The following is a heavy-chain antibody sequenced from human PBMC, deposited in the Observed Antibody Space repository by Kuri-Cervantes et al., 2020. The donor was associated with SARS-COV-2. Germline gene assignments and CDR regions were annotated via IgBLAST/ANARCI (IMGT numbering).Heavy chain of an antibody. CDR2: INPNSGGT. V-gene: IGHV1-2*04. J-gene: IGHJ4*02. CDR3: AREWGGMAGTTGGY. Sequence: ASVKVSCKASGYTFTGYYMHWVRQAPGQGLEWMGWINPNSGGTNYAQKFQGWVTMTRDTSISTVYMELSRLRSDDTAVYYCAREWGGMAGTTGGYWGQGTLVTVSS. D-gene: IGHD1-20*01. CDR1: GYTFTGYY.